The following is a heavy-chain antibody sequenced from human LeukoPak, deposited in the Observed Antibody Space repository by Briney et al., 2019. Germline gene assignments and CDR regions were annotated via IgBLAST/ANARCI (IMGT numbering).Heavy chain of an antibody. CDR1: GYTFTSYA. D-gene: IGHD4-17*01. CDR3: AREATVTYYFDY. Sequence: ASVKVSCKASGYTFTSYAIHWVRQAPGQRLEWMGWINAGNGNTKYSQKFQGRVTITRDTSASTAYMELSSLRSEDTTVYYCAREATVTYYFDYWGQGTLATASS. V-gene: IGHV1-3*01. CDR2: INAGNGNT. J-gene: IGHJ4*02.